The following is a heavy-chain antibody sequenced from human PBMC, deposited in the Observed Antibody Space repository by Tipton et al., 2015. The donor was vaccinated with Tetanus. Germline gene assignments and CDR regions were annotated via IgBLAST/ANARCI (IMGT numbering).Heavy chain of an antibody. J-gene: IGHJ4*02. CDR2: TYSDGST. CDR1: GFTVSSYQ. Sequence: QLVQSGGGMTQPGDSLRLSCAASGFTVSSYQMTWVRQAPGKGLEWVSVTYSDGSTYYADSVKGRFTISRDNLTNTLSLQRNSLRAEDTAVYYCARGLGVGYWGQGTLVTVSS. CDR3: ARGLGVGY. D-gene: IGHD7-27*01. V-gene: IGHV3-53*01.